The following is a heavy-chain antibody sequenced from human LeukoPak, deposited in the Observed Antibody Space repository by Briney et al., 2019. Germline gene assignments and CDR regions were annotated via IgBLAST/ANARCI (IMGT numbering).Heavy chain of an antibody. V-gene: IGHV1-18*01. J-gene: IGHJ3*02. D-gene: IGHD6-19*01. CDR1: GYTFTNFG. Sequence: GASVKVSCKASGYTFTNFGISWVRQAPGQGFEWMGGISAYNGNTNYAKKVQGRVTMTADTSTSRAHMELRSTRSDATAVYYCARAGGWAREDYKADAFDIWGQGTMVTVSS. CDR2: ISAYNGNT. CDR3: ARAGGWAREDYKADAFDI.